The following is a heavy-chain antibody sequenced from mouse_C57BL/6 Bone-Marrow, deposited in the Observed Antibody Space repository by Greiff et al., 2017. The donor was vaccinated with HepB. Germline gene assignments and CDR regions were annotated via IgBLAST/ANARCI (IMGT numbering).Heavy chain of an antibody. Sequence: VQLQQSGAELVRPGSSVKLSCKASGYTFTSYWMDWVKQRPGQGLEWIGNIYPSDSETHYNQKFKDKATLTVDKSSSTAYMQLSSLTSEDSAVYYCARSPGYGSSTDYWGQGTTLTVSS. V-gene: IGHV1-61*01. D-gene: IGHD1-1*01. J-gene: IGHJ2*01. CDR2: IYPSDSET. CDR1: GYTFTSYW. CDR3: ARSPGYGSSTDY.